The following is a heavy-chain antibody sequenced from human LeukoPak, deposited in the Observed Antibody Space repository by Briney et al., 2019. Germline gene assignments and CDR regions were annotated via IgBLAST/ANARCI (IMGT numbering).Heavy chain of an antibody. CDR3: ARDLMGMVDF. CDR1: GVSISRSYW. J-gene: IGHJ4*02. CDR2: IYHSGGT. D-gene: IGHD2-8*01. V-gene: IGHV4-4*02. Sequence: SETLSLTCALSGVSISRSYWWSWVGQTPGKGLEWIGEIYHSGGTNYNPSLESRVTISVDNSKNQFSLKVSSVTAADTAVYYCARDLMGMVDFWGQGTLVTVSS.